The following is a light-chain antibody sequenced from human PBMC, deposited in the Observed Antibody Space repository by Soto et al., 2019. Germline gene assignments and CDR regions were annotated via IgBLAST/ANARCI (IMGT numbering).Light chain of an antibody. CDR3: QQYNKWPLT. CDR2: AVS. Sequence: EIVLTQSPATLSLSPGERATLFCRASQSIGTYLAWYQQKSGQAPRLLIYAVSTRATGIPARFSGSGSGTEFTLTISSLQSEDFAVYYCQQYNKWPLTFGQGTKVEIK. V-gene: IGKV3-15*01. J-gene: IGKJ1*01. CDR1: QSIGTY.